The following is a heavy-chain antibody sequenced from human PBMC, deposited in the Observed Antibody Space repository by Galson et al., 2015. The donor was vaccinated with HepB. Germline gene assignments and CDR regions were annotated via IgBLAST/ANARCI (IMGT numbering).Heavy chain of an antibody. V-gene: IGHV4-34*01. CDR3: ARGTQWLVARNFDY. CDR1: GGSFSGYY. CDR2: INHSGST. Sequence: ETLSLTCAVYGGSFSGYYWSWIRQPPGKGLEWIGEINHSGSTNYNPSLKSRVTISVDTSKNQFSLKLSSVTAADTAVYYCARGTQWLVARNFDYWGQGTLVTVSS. J-gene: IGHJ4*02. D-gene: IGHD6-19*01.